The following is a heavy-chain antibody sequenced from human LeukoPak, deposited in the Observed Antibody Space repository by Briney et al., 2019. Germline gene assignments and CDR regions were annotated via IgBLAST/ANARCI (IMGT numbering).Heavy chain of an antibody. CDR3: TRINYCSGGSCSFDP. Sequence: GVSLRLSCTTSGFTFGDYAMSWVRQAPGKGLESVGFIRSKAYGGTTEYAASVKGRFTISRDDSKTIAYLQMNSLKTEDTAVYYCTRINYCSGGSCSFDPWGQGTLVTVSS. J-gene: IGHJ5*02. CDR1: GFTFGDYA. V-gene: IGHV3-49*04. D-gene: IGHD2-15*01. CDR2: IRSKAYGGTT.